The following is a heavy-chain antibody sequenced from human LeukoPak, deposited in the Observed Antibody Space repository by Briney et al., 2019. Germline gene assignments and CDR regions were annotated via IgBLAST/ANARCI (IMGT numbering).Heavy chain of an antibody. CDR2: ISAYNGNT. J-gene: IGHJ4*02. CDR3: ARDKGDYYDSSGYTRFDY. D-gene: IGHD3-22*01. V-gene: IGHV1-18*03. Sequence: ASVKVSCKASGYTFTSYGISWVRQAPGQGLEWMGWISAYNGNTNYAQKLQGRVTMTTDTSTSTAYMELRSLRSDDMAVYYCARDKGDYYDSSGYTRFDYWGQGTLVTVSS. CDR1: GYTFTSYG.